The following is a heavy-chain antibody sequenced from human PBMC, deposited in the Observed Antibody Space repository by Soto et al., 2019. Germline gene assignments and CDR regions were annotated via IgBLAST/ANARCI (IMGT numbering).Heavy chain of an antibody. V-gene: IGHV4-59*08. J-gene: IGHJ6*02. D-gene: IGHD3-10*01. CDR2: VHNSWGS. Sequence: QVQLQESGPGLVKPSETLSLSCTVSGGSISSYYWSWFRQSPGKRMEWIGYVHNSWGSSYNPSLQSRVAISLDTSKSQFSLKVTSVTATDTAVYYCARQGFGPLHGLVDVWGQGTTVTVSS. CDR1: GGSISSYY. CDR3: ARQGFGPLHGLVDV.